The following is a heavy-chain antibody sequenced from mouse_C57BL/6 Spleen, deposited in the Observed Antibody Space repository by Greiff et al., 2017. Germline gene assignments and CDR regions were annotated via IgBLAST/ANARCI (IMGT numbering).Heavy chain of an antibody. Sequence: QVTLKVSGPGILQSSQTLSLTCSFPGFSLSTSGMGVRWIRQPSGKGLEWLAHIYWDDDKRYNPSLKSRLTISKDTSRNQVCLKITSVDTADTATYYCARSTMVTTKGAWFAYWGQGTLVTVSA. V-gene: IGHV8-12*01. CDR2: IYWDDDK. J-gene: IGHJ3*01. D-gene: IGHD2-2*01. CDR3: ARSTMVTTKGAWFAY. CDR1: GFSLSTSGMG.